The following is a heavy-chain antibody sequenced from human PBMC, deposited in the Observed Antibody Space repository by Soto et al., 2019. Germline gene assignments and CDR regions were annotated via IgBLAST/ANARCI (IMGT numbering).Heavy chain of an antibody. Sequence: PGESLKISCKGSGYSFTSYWISWVRQMPGKGLEWMGRIDPSDSYTNYSPSFQGHVTISADKSISTAYLQWSSLKASDTAMYYCARHRGYDSSGYYYYYGMDVWGQGTTVTVS. V-gene: IGHV5-10-1*01. D-gene: IGHD3-22*01. CDR1: GYSFTSYW. CDR2: IDPSDSYT. J-gene: IGHJ6*02. CDR3: ARHRGYDSSGYYYYYGMDV.